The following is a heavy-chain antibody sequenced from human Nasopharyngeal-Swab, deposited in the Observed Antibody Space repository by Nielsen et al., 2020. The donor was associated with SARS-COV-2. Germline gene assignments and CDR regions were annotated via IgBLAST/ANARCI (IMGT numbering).Heavy chain of an antibody. D-gene: IGHD6-6*01. J-gene: IGHJ4*02. V-gene: IGHV3-30-3*01. CDR3: ARGSSSYYFDY. CDR1: GFTFSSYA. CDR2: ISYDGSNK. Sequence: GGSLRLSCAASGFTFSSYAMHWVRQAPGKGLEWAAVISYDGSNKYYADSVKGRFTISRDNSKNTLYLQMNSLRAEDTAVYYCARGSSSYYFDYWGQGTLVTVSS.